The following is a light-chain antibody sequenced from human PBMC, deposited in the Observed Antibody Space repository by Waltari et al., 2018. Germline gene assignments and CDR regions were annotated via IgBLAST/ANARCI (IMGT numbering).Light chain of an antibody. J-gene: IGKJ1*01. V-gene: IGKV2-30*02. CDR1: QRLVHSVGKTE. Sequence: DVVMTQSPLSLSVTLGQPASISCKSSQRLVHSVGKTELNWYQQRPGQSPRRLLYKVSNRDSGVPDRCSGSGSGTDFTLKISRVEAEDVGVYYCMQGTHWPPWTFGQGTKVEIK. CDR3: MQGTHWPPWT. CDR2: KVS.